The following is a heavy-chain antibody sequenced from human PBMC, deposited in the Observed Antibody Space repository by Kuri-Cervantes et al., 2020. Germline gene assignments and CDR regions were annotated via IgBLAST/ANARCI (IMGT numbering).Heavy chain of an antibody. CDR2: MNPNSGNT. CDR1: GYSFTGYY. Sequence: ASVKVSCKTSGYSFTGYYLHWVRQATGQGLEWMGWMNPNSGNTGYAQKFQGRVTMTRNTSISTAYMELSSLRSGDTAVYYCAILGMGYCSGGSCYRGDFDYWGQGTLVTVSS. V-gene: IGHV1-8*02. D-gene: IGHD2-15*01. CDR3: AILGMGYCSGGSCYRGDFDY. J-gene: IGHJ4*02.